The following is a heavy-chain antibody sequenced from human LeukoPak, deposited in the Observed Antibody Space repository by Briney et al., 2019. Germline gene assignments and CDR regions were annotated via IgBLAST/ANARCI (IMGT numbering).Heavy chain of an antibody. CDR3: ARAAYDSNGFTANHDY. CDR1: GFTVSSNY. J-gene: IGHJ4*02. Sequence: GGSLRLSCAASGFTVSSNYMSWVRQAPGKGLEWVSVLYSDGTTYYADSVKGRITISRDNSKNTLYLQMNNLRAEDTAVYYCARAAYDSNGFTANHDYWGQGTQVTVSS. CDR2: LYSDGTT. D-gene: IGHD3-22*01. V-gene: IGHV3-53*01.